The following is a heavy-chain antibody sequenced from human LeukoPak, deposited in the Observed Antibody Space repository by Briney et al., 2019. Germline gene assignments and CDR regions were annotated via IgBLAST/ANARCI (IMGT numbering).Heavy chain of an antibody. CDR3: ARAYQPLGGLSLPDY. Sequence: GASVKVSCKASGYTFTSYGISWVRQAPGQGLEWMGWISAYNGNTNYAQKLQGRVTMTTDTSTSTAYMELRSLRSDDTAVYYCARAYQPLGGLSLPDYWGQGTLVTVSS. V-gene: IGHV1-18*01. D-gene: IGHD3-16*02. CDR1: GYTFTSYG. J-gene: IGHJ4*02. CDR2: ISAYNGNT.